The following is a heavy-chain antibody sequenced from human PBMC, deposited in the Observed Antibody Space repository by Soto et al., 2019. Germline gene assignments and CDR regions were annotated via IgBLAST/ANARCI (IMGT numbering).Heavy chain of an antibody. CDR3: AKGYSGSVYTSGES. J-gene: IGHJ5*02. V-gene: IGHV3-48*04. CDR2: ITGSGNAI. CDR1: GFSFSVYS. D-gene: IGHD6-19*01. Sequence: PGGSLRLSCAASGFSFSVYSMNWVRQAPGKGLEWVSGITGSGNAIHYADTVKGRFTSSRDNFKSTVSLQMNRLRVEDTAVYYCAKGYSGSVYTSGESWGQGTLVTVSS.